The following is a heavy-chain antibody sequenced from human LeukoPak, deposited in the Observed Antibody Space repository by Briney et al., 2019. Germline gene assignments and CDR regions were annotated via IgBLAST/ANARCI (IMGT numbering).Heavy chain of an antibody. D-gene: IGHD4-17*01. CDR2: INPNSGDT. Sequence: ASVKVSCKASGYTFTGYYMHWVRQAPGQGLEWMGWINPNSGDTNYAQKFQGRVTMTRDTSISTAYMELSSLRSEDTAVYYCARDLTVTQYLHDAFDIWGQGTMVTVSS. J-gene: IGHJ3*02. V-gene: IGHV1-2*02. CDR3: ARDLTVTQYLHDAFDI. CDR1: GYTFTGYY.